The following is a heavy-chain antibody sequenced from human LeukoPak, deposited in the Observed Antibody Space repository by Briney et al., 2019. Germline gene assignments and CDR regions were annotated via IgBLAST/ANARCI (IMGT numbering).Heavy chain of an antibody. CDR1: GFTFRTYN. CDR3: ARERNYSNYVGYYYYYYMDV. Sequence: PGGSLRLSCAASGFTFRTYNMNWVRQAPGKGLEWVSYITSGGTTIYYADSVKGRFTISRDNAKNSLYLQMNSLRAEDTAVYYCARERNYSNYVGYYYYYYMDVWGKGTTVTVSS. J-gene: IGHJ6*03. V-gene: IGHV3-48*04. D-gene: IGHD4-11*01. CDR2: ITSGGTTI.